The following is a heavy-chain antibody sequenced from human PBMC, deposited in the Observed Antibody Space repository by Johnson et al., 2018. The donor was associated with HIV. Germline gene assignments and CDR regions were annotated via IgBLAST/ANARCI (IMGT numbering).Heavy chain of an antibody. CDR3: ARENYGRRDAFDV. Sequence: EVQLVESGGGLVQPGGSLRLSCVVSGFTFSDYYMDWVRQAPGKGLEWVGRTTDKLNSYTTKYAASVKGRFTISRDDTKKSLYLQINSLRTEGPAVYYCARENYGRRDAFDVWGQGTMVTVSS. CDR1: GFTFSDYY. J-gene: IGHJ3*01. CDR2: TTDKLNSYTT. V-gene: IGHV3-72*01. D-gene: IGHD1-7*01.